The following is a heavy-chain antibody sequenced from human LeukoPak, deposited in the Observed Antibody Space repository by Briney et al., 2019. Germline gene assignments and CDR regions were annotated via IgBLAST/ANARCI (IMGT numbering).Heavy chain of an antibody. CDR2: IDHSGNT. V-gene: IGHV4-39*01. D-gene: IGHD1-1*01. CDR3: ARHTTGTMFSY. CDR1: GGSISSSSSY. J-gene: IGHJ4*02. Sequence: PSETLSLTCTVSGGSISSSSSYWAWIRQPPGMGLEWIGTIDHSGNTIPTPSLKGRVTISVDTSKNQCSLKLSSVTATDTAVCYCARHTTGTMFSYWGQGTLVTVSS.